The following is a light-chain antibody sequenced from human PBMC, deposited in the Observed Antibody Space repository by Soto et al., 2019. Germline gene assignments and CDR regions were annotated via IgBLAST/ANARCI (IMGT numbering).Light chain of an antibody. V-gene: IGKV3-20*01. J-gene: IGKJ1*01. CDR1: ESVSGSY. CDR2: GAS. CDR3: QQYGRT. Sequence: VLTQSPGTLSLSPGERAALSCRASESVSGSYIAWYQQKVGQSPRLLIYGASNRATGIPDRFSGSGSGTDFTLTISRLEPEDFAMYYCQQYGRTFGLGTKVEMK.